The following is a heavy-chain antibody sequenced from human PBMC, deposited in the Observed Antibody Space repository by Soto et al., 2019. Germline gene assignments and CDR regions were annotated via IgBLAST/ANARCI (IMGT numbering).Heavy chain of an antibody. V-gene: IGHV4-31*03. Sequence: QVQLQESGPGLVRPSQTLSLTCTVSGDSTTSGGYYWSWVRQHPGKGLEWVGSIYYTGDTYYNPSLKSRITVSIDTSKNEFSLMVSSVTAADTAVYFCARGAPRPRDVPTYFHIWGQGTLVSVSS. J-gene: IGHJ4*02. CDR3: ARGAPRPRDVPTYFHI. CDR1: GDSTTSGGYY. D-gene: IGHD1-26*01. CDR2: IYYTGDT.